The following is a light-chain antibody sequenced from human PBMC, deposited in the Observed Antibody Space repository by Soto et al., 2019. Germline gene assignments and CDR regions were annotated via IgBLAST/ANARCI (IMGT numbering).Light chain of an antibody. CDR1: QSITGN. CDR2: DAS. CDR3: QQYNNWPLT. V-gene: IGKV3-15*01. J-gene: IGKJ4*01. Sequence: EIVMTQSPATLSVSPGERATLSCRASQSITGNLTWYQQKPGQAPRLLIYDASTRATGIPDRFSGSGSGTEFTLTISSLQSEDFAVYYCQQYNNWPLTFGGGTKV.